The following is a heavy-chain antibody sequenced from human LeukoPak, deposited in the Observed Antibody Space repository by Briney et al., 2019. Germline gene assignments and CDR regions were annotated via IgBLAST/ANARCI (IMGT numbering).Heavy chain of an antibody. Sequence: GGSLRLSCAASEFTFNNYGMTWVRQAPGKGLEWVSTISGSGYSTYYADSVKGRFTISRDNSKNTLYLQMNSLRAEDTAVYYCARERITMIVVVIRYYFDYWGQGTLVTVSS. CDR2: ISGSGYST. D-gene: IGHD3-22*01. CDR1: EFTFNNYG. V-gene: IGHV3-23*01. CDR3: ARERITMIVVVIRYYFDY. J-gene: IGHJ4*02.